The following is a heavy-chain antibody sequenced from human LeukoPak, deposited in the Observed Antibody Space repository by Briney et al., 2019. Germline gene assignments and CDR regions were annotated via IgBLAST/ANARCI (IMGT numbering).Heavy chain of an antibody. J-gene: IGHJ5*02. CDR2: IYYSGST. CDR3: ARVMYGEGVRFDP. D-gene: IGHD2-8*01. Sequence: PSKTLTLTCTVSGGSISSSSYYWGWIRRPPGKGLEWIGSIYYSGSTYYNPALRSRVTISVDRSKNHFSLELNSVTAADTAVYYCARVMYGEGVRFDPWGQGTLVTVSS. V-gene: IGHV4-39*07. CDR1: GGSISSSSYY.